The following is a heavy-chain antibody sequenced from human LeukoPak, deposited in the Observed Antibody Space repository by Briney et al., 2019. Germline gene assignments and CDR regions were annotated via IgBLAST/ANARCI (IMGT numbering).Heavy chain of an antibody. CDR1: GGSISTDY. J-gene: IGHJ5*02. CDR2: VSFGGGT. D-gene: IGHD6-13*01. CDR3: ARAPKSARAAAGVDWFDP. V-gene: IGHV4-59*12. Sequence: SETLSLTCTVSGGSISTDYWSWIRQPPGKGLDWIGYVSFGGGTNYNPSLKSRVITSADTSKNQFSLKLSSVTAADTAVYYCARAPKSARAAAGVDWFDPWGQGTLVTVSS.